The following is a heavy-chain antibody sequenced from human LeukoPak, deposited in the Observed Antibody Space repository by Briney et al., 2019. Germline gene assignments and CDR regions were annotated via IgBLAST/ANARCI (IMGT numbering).Heavy chain of an antibody. CDR2: IYYSGST. J-gene: IGHJ4*02. CDR1: GGSISSYY. V-gene: IGHV4-59*01. CDR3: ARDRHGYFDY. Sequence: SETLSLTCTVSGGSISSYYWSWIRQPPGKGLEWIGYIYYSGSTNYNPSLKSRVTISVDTSKNQFSLKLSSVTAADTAVYYCARDRHGYFDYWGQGTLVTVSS.